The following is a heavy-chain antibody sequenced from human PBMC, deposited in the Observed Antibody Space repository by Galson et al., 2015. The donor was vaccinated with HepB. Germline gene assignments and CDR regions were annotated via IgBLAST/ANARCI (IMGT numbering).Heavy chain of an antibody. CDR3: ARVCSGGSCYYRGYAFDI. CDR1: GFTFSSYS. Sequence: SLRLSCAASGFTFSSYSMNWVRQAPGKGLEWVSSISSSSSYIYYADSVKGRFTISRDNAKNSLYLQMNSLRAEDTAVYYCARVCSGGSCYYRGYAFDIWGQRTMVTVSS. J-gene: IGHJ3*02. V-gene: IGHV3-21*01. CDR2: ISSSSSYI. D-gene: IGHD2-15*01.